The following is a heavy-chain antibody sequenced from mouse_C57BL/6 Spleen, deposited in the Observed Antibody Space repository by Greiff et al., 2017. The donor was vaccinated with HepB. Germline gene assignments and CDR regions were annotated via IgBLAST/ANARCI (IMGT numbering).Heavy chain of an antibody. J-gene: IGHJ3*01. Sequence: QVQLQQSGAELVKPGASVKLSCKASGYTFTSYWMHWVKQRPGQGLEWIGMIHPNSGSTNYNEKFKSKATLTVDKSSSTAYMQLSSLTSEDSAVYYCARKYDGYYTWFAYWGQGTLVTVSA. D-gene: IGHD2-3*01. CDR3: ARKYDGYYTWFAY. CDR2: IHPNSGST. CDR1: GYTFTSYW. V-gene: IGHV1-64*01.